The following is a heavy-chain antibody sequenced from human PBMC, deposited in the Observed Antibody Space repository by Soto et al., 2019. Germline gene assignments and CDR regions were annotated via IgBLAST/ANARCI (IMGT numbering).Heavy chain of an antibody. CDR3: ARDGPTIVAKYAFDI. CDR1: GYTFTTYG. J-gene: IGHJ3*02. V-gene: IGHV1-18*01. CDR2: ISGYKNNT. D-gene: IGHD2-21*01. Sequence: QGQLVQSGVEVKKPGASVKVSCKASGYTFTTYGISWVRQAPGQGLEWMGWISGYKNNTDYAQKFQGRVTMTPDTSTTTVYMDLGSLRSDDTAMYYCARDGPTIVAKYAFDIWGQGTMVTVSS.